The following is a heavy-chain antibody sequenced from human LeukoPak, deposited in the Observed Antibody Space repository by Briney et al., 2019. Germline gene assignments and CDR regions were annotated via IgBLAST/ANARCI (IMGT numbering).Heavy chain of an antibody. CDR3: ARGPAPQYGSGSSWFDP. CDR2: MNPNSGNT. V-gene: IGHV1-8*02. CDR1: GGTFSSYA. Sequence: ASVKVSCKASGGTFSSYAISWVRQATGQGLEWMGWMNPNSGNTGFAQKFQGRVTMTRNTSISTAYMELSSLRSEDTAVYYCARGPAPQYGSGSSWFDPWGQGTLVTVSS. D-gene: IGHD3-10*01. J-gene: IGHJ5*02.